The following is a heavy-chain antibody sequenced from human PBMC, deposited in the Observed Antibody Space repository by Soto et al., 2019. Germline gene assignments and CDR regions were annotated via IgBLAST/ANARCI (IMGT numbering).Heavy chain of an antibody. J-gene: IGHJ5*02. D-gene: IGHD2-8*01. CDR2: IDPRDSHT. CDR3: ARLYCTTDTCDSWFDP. V-gene: IGHV5-10-1*01. CDR1: GYTFTTFW. Sequence: GESLKISCTGFGYTFTTFWISWVRQMPGKGLEWMGRIDPRDSHTNYSPSLQGHVTLSVDKSISTAYLQWGSLKASDTAMYYCARLYCTTDTCDSWFDPWGQGTLVTVSS.